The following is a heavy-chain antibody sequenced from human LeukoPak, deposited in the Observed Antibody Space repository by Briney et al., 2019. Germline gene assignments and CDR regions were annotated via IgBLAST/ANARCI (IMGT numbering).Heavy chain of an antibody. V-gene: IGHV4-59*01. CDR3: AGQKGSWGGFDY. J-gene: IGHJ4*02. CDR1: GGSISSYY. CDR2: IYYSGST. D-gene: IGHD6-13*01. Sequence: SETLSLTCTVSGGSISSYYWSWIRQPPGKGLEWIGYIYYSGSTNYNPSLKSRVTISVDTSKNQFSLKLSSVTAADTTVYYCAGQKGSWGGFDYWGQGTLVTVSS.